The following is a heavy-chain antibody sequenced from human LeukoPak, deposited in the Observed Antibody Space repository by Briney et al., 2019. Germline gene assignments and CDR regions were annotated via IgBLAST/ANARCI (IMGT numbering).Heavy chain of an antibody. CDR1: GFTFSSYA. CDR2: ISGSGGST. J-gene: IGHJ4*02. Sequence: GGSLRLSCAASGFTFSSYAMSWVRQAPGKGLEWVSAISGSGGSTYYADSVKGRFSISRDNSKNTLYLQMNSLRAEDTAVYYCAKDRAYGSGIPGYWGQGTLVTVSS. D-gene: IGHD3-10*01. V-gene: IGHV3-23*01. CDR3: AKDRAYGSGIPGY.